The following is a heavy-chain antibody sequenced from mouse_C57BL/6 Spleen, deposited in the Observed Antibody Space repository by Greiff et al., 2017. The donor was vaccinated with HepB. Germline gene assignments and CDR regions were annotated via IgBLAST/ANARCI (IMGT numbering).Heavy chain of an antibody. J-gene: IGHJ2*01. CDR3: AREGYYGNYH. CDR2: IYPGSGST. V-gene: IGHV1-55*01. D-gene: IGHD2-1*01. Sequence: QVHVKQSGAELVKPGASVKMSCKASGYTFTSYWITWVKQRPGQGLEWIGDIYPGSGSTNYNEKFKSKATLTVDTSSSTAYMQLSSLTSEDSAVYYCAREGYYGNYHWGQGTTLTVSS. CDR1: GYTFTSYW.